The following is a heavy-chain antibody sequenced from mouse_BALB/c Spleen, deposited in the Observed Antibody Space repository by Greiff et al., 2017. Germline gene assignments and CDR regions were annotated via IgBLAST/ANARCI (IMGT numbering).Heavy chain of an antibody. CDR2: IWSGGST. CDR1: GFSLTSYG. V-gene: IGHV2-2*02. J-gene: IGHJ4*01. Sequence: VKLMESGPGLVQPSQSLSITCTVSGFSLTSYGVHWVRQSPGKGLEWLGVIWSGGSTDYNAAFISRLSISKDNSKSQVFFKMNSLQANDTAIYYCARNDYRYDAMDYWGQGTSVTVSS. CDR3: ARNDYRYDAMDY. D-gene: IGHD2-14*01.